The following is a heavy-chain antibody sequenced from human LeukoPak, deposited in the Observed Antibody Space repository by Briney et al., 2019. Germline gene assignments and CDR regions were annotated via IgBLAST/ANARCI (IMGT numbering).Heavy chain of an antibody. D-gene: IGHD3-22*01. CDR3: ARHRGYYYLYFDF. Sequence: PETLSLTCTVSGGSISNYYWSWIRQPPGKGLEYIGYIYYIGGTNYNPSLKSRVTMSVDTSKNQFSLKLSSVTAADTAMYYCARHRGYYYLYFDFWGQGTLVT. CDR1: GGSISNYY. V-gene: IGHV4-59*08. J-gene: IGHJ4*02. CDR2: IYYIGGT.